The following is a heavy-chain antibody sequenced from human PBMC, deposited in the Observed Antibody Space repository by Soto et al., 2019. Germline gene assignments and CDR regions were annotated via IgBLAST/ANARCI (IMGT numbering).Heavy chain of an antibody. J-gene: IGHJ6*02. CDR1: GYTFTSYD. V-gene: IGHV1-8*01. D-gene: IGHD1-1*01. Sequence: QVQLVQSGAEVKKPGASVKVSCKASGYTFTSYDINWVRQATGQGLEWMGWMNPNSGNTGYAQKFRGRVTMTRNTSISTAPMELSSLRSEDTAVYYCARERTGPTSMDVWGQGTTVTVSS. CDR3: ARERTGPTSMDV. CDR2: MNPNSGNT.